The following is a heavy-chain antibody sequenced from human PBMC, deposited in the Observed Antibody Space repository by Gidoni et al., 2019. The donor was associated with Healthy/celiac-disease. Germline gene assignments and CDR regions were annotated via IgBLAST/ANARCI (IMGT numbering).Heavy chain of an antibody. Sequence: EVQLVESGGCLVKPGRSLRLSCTASGFTFGDYAMSWFRQATGKGLEWVGFIRSKAYGGTTEYAASVKGRFTISRDDSKSIAYLQMNSLKTEDTAVYYCTRSDVERAFDIWGQGTMVTVSS. D-gene: IGHD1-1*01. V-gene: IGHV3-49*05. CDR3: TRSDVERAFDI. CDR1: GFTFGDYA. CDR2: IRSKAYGGTT. J-gene: IGHJ3*02.